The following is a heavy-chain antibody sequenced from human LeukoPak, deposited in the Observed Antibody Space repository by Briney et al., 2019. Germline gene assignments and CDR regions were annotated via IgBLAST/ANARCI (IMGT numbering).Heavy chain of an antibody. D-gene: IGHD3-16*01. CDR2: ISSSSSYK. V-gene: IGHV3-21*01. CDR3: AREGARLTLDY. J-gene: IGHJ4*02. Sequence: GGSLRLSCAASGFTFSSYSMNWVRLAPGKGLEWVSSISSSSSYKYYADSVKGRFTISRDNAKNSLYLQMNSLRAEDTAVYYCAREGARLTLDYWGQGTLVTVSS. CDR1: GFTFSSYS.